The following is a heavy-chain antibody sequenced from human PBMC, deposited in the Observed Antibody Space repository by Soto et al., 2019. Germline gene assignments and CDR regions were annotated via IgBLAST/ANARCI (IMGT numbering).Heavy chain of an antibody. V-gene: IGHV3-30-3*01. J-gene: IGHJ5*02. Sequence: GGSLRLSCAASGFTFSSYAMHWVRQAPGKGLEWVAVISYDGSNKYYADSVKGRFTISRDNSKNTLYLQMNSLRAEDTAVYYCARDRGYGSGSYGWFDPWGQGTLVTVSS. CDR2: ISYDGSNK. CDR3: ARDRGYGSGSYGWFDP. CDR1: GFTFSSYA. D-gene: IGHD3-10*01.